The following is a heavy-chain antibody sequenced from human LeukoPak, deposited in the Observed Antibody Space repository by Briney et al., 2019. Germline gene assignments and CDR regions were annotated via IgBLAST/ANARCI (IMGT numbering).Heavy chain of an antibody. J-gene: IGHJ4*02. CDR3: AKRGVTGYKEAFDY. CDR2: ISGSGGST. Sequence: GGSLRLSCAASGFTFSTYAMSWVRQAPEKGLEWVSAISGSGGSTYYADSVEGRFTISRDNSKNTLHLQMNSLRAEDTAVYYCAKRGVTGYKEAFDYWGQGTLVTVSS. CDR1: GFTFSTYA. D-gene: IGHD3-9*01. V-gene: IGHV3-23*01.